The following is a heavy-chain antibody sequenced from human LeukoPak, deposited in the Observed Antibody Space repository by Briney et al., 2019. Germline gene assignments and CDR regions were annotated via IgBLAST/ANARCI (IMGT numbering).Heavy chain of an antibody. J-gene: IGHJ2*01. V-gene: IGHV3-64*01. Sequence: GGSLRLSCAASGFTFSSYAMHWVRQAPGKGLEYVSAISINGGTTYYANSVKGRFTISRDNSKNTLYLQMGSLRAGDMAVYYCAKGYSSSWYWYFDLWGRGTLVTISS. CDR3: AKGYSSSWYWYFDL. D-gene: IGHD6-13*01. CDR1: GFTFSSYA. CDR2: ISINGGTT.